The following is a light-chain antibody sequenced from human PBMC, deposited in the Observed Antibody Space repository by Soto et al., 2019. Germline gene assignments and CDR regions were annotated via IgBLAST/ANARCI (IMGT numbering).Light chain of an antibody. V-gene: IGKV1-27*01. CDR3: QKYSSVIT. CDR1: QGISNF. CDR2: AAS. J-gene: IGKJ5*01. Sequence: DIQMTQSPSSLSASVGDRVTITCRASQGISNFLAWYQQKPGKVPKLLISAASTLQSGVPSRFSGSGSGTDFTLTITSLPPDDVATYYCQKYSSVITFGQGTRLEIK.